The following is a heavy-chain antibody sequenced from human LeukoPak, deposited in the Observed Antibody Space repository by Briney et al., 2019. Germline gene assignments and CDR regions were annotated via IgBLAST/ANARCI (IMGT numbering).Heavy chain of an antibody. J-gene: IGHJ6*02. CDR2: INHSGST. Sequence: PSETLSLTCAVYGGSFSGYYWSWIRQPPGKGLEWIGEINHSGSTNYNPSLKSRVTISVDTSKNQFSLKLSSMTAADTAVYYCARGSGMEYGSGSYYRSRYYYGMDVWGQGTTVTVSS. V-gene: IGHV4-34*01. CDR3: ARGSGMEYGSGSYYRSRYYYGMDV. CDR1: GGSFSGYY. D-gene: IGHD3-10*01.